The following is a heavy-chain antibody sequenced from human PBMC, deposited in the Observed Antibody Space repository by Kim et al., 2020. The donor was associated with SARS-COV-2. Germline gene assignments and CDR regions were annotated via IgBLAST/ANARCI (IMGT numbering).Heavy chain of an antibody. CDR2: IYPGDSDT. V-gene: IGHV5-51*01. Sequence: GESLKISCKGSGYSFTSYWIGWVRQMPGKGLEWIGIIYPGDSDTRYSPSFQGQVTISADKSISTAYLQWSSLKASDTAMYYCARRLYGSGSYYWAFDYWSQGTLVTVSS. J-gene: IGHJ4*02. CDR1: GYSFTSYW. D-gene: IGHD3-10*01. CDR3: ARRLYGSGSYYWAFDY.